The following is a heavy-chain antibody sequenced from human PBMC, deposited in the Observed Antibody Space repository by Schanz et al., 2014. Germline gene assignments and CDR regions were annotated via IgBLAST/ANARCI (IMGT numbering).Heavy chain of an antibody. Sequence: VQLVESGGGVVQPRGSLRLSCAASGFTVSNSYIHWVRQAPGKGLEWVSSIGGSGDSTHYADSVKGRFIISRDNSKNTLYLQVNSLRAEDTAVYFCARDLTVDTGYVVHYYYYGMDVWGQGTTVTVSS. J-gene: IGHJ6*02. CDR1: GFTVSNSY. D-gene: IGHD5-12*01. V-gene: IGHV3-66*01. CDR3: ARDLTVDTGYVVHYYYYGMDV. CDR2: IGGSGDST.